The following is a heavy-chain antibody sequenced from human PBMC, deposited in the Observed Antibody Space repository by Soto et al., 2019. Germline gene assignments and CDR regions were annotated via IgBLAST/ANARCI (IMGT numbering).Heavy chain of an antibody. CDR3: AREGAGRDGRVFDY. J-gene: IGHJ4*02. Sequence: QVQLVESGGGVVQPGRSLRLSCAASGFTFSSYAMHWVRQAPGKGLEWVAVISYDGSNKYYADSVKGRFTISRDNSKNTLYLQMNSLRAEDTAVYYCAREGAGRDGRVFDYWGQGTLVTVSS. CDR1: GFTFSSYA. CDR2: ISYDGSNK. V-gene: IGHV3-30-3*01. D-gene: IGHD1-26*01.